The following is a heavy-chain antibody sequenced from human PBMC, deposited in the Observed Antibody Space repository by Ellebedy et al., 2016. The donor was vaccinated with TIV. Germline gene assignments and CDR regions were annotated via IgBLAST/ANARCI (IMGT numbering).Heavy chain of an antibody. CDR1: GFTFSSYG. D-gene: IGHD3-10*01. Sequence: GESLKISCAASGFTFSSYGMHFVRPAPGKGLDPLAVIWYDGSNKYYADSVKGRFTISSYNSKNTLYLQMNSLRAEDTAVYYGGRDDPFETGALDYWGQGTLGTVSS. CDR2: IWYDGSNK. J-gene: IGHJ4*02. V-gene: IGHV3-33*08. CDR3: GRDDPFETGALDY.